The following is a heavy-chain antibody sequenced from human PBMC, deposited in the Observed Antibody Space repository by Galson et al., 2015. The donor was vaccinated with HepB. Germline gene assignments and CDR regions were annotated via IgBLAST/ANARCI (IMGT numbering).Heavy chain of an antibody. Sequence: CAISGDSVSSNSAAWNWIRQSPSRGLEWLGRTYYRSKWYNDYAVSVKSRITINPDTSKNQFSLQLNSVTPEDTAVYYCARAEGSGGYSYGYFDYWGQGTLVTVSS. CDR3: ARAEGSGGYSYGYFDY. D-gene: IGHD5-18*01. CDR2: TYYRSKWYN. V-gene: IGHV6-1*01. CDR1: GDSVSSNSAA. J-gene: IGHJ4*02.